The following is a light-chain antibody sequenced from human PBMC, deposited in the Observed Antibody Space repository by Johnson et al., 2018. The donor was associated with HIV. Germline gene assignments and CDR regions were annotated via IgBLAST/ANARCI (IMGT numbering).Light chain of an antibody. Sequence: QSVLTQPPSVSAAPGQKVSISCSGSSSNIGNNHVSWYQQFPGAAPKLLIYEDKKRPSGIPDRFSASKSGTSATLDITGLQTGDEADYYCGTWDSSLGAHYVFGSGTEVTVL. CDR1: SSNIGNNH. V-gene: IGLV1-51*02. CDR2: EDK. CDR3: GTWDSSLGAHYV. J-gene: IGLJ1*01.